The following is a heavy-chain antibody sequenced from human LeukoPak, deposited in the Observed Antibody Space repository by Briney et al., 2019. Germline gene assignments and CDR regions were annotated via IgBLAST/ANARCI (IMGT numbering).Heavy chain of an antibody. V-gene: IGHV3-21*01. CDR1: GFTFSSYT. D-gene: IGHD4-11*01. CDR3: ARDLTVTSTCWFDR. CDR2: ITGSSTYT. Sequence: GGSLRLSCAVSGFTFSSYTMNWVRQAPGKGLEWVSSITGSSTYTYYADSVKGRFTISRDNAKNSLYLQMKSLRAEDTAVYYCARDLTVTSTCWFDRWGQGTLVTVSS. J-gene: IGHJ5*02.